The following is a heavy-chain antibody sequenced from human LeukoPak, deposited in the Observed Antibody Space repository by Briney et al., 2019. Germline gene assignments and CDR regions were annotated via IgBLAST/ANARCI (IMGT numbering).Heavy chain of an antibody. CDR3: ARDLEGAGSYLPYMDV. Sequence: SQTLSLTCAISGDSVSSNSAAWNWIRQSPSRGLEWLGRTYYRSKWYNDYAVSVKSRITINPDTSKSQFSLQLNSVTPEDTAVYYCARDLEGAGSYLPYMDVWGKGTTVTISS. D-gene: IGHD3-10*01. CDR1: GDSVSSNSAA. J-gene: IGHJ6*03. CDR2: TYYRSKWYN. V-gene: IGHV6-1*01.